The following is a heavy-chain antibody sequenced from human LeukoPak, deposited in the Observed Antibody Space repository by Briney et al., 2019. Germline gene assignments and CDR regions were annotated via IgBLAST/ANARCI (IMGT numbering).Heavy chain of an antibody. J-gene: IGHJ4*02. V-gene: IGHV1-8*01. CDR3: ARGLPEDIVVVVAALDY. Sequence: ASVKVSCKGSGYTFTSYDINWGRQATGQRLEGMGWMKPNSGTPGYAQKFQGRVTMTRNTSISTAYMELSSLRSEDTAVYYCARGLPEDIVVVVAALDYWGQGTLVTVSS. CDR2: MKPNSGTP. CDR1: GYTFTSYD. D-gene: IGHD2-15*01.